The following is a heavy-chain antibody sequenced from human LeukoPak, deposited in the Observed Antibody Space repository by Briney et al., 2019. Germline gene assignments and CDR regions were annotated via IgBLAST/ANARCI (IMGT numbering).Heavy chain of an antibody. Sequence: GASVKVSCKASGGTFSSYAISWVRQAPGQGLEWMGGIIPIFGTANYAQKFQGRVTITADESTSTAYMELSSLRSEDTAVYYCAREYCSGGSCYSAGLDYWGQGTLVTVSS. J-gene: IGHJ4*02. D-gene: IGHD2-15*01. CDR3: AREYCSGGSCYSAGLDY. CDR1: GGTFSSYA. CDR2: IIPIFGTA. V-gene: IGHV1-69*13.